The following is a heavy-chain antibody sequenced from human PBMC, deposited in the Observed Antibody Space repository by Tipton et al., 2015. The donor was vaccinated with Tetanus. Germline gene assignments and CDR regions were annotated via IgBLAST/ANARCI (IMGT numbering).Heavy chain of an antibody. CDR2: ISDEGSNK. D-gene: IGHD3-10*01. Sequence: SLRLSCAASGFIFSNYGMYWVRQAPGKGLEFLTVISDEGSNKYYAHSVKGRFTISRDNSKNTLYLQMNSLRAEDTAGYYCAGDSRGGGYYGSGSLDVWGQGTTVTVSS. CDR3: AGDSRGGGYYGSGSLDV. CDR1: GFIFSNYG. J-gene: IGHJ6*02. V-gene: IGHV3-30*19.